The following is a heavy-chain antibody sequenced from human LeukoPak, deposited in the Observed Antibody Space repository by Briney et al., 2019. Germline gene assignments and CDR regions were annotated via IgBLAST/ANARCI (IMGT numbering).Heavy chain of an antibody. CDR1: GYTFTGYY. V-gene: IGHV1-2*02. CDR3: ARSRPGLHDAFDI. Sequence: ASVKVSCKGSGYTFTGYYMHWVRQAPGQGLEWMGWINPNSGGTNYAQKFQGRVTMTRDTSISAAYMELSRLRSDDTAVYYCARSRPGLHDAFDIWGQGTMVTVSS. J-gene: IGHJ3*02. D-gene: IGHD1-14*01. CDR2: INPNSGGT.